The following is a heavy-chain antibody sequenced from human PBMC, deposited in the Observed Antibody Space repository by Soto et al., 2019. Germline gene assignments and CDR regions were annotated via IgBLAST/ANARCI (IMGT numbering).Heavy chain of an antibody. V-gene: IGHV4-39*02. CDR3: ARDYYDSSGYSWIDF. CDR2: VFYSGST. J-gene: IGHJ4*02. D-gene: IGHD3-22*01. CDR1: GVSISTKNYF. Sequence: QLQLQESGPGLVKPSETLALTCTVTGVSISTKNYFWRWIRQPPGKGLEWIGSVFYSGSTYYNPSLKGRVNISVDTSKNQFSLDLWSVTAADTAIYYCARDYYDSSGYSWIDFWGRGNLVTVSS.